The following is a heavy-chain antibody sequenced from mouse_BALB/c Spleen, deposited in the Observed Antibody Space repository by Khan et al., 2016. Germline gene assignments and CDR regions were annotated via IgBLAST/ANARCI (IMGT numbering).Heavy chain of an antibody. CDR2: INSDGSAI. V-gene: IGHV11-2*02. CDR3: MRYDGYYWYFDV. J-gene: IGHJ1*01. D-gene: IGHD2-3*01. CDR1: GFTFSGFW. Sequence: EVQLLETGGGLVQPGGSRGLSCEGSGFTFSGFWMSWVRQTPGKTLEWIGDINSDGSAINYAPSIKDRFTIFRDNDQSTLYLQMSNVRSEDTATYFCMRYDGYYWYFDVWGAGTTVTVSS.